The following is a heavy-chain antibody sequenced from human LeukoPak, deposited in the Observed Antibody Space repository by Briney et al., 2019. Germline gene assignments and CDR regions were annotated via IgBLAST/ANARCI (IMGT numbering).Heavy chain of an antibody. D-gene: IGHD2-2*01. V-gene: IGHV1-8*01. Sequence: GASVKVSCKASGYTFTSYDTNWVRQATGQGLEWMGWMNPNSGNTGYAQKFQGRVTMTRNTSISTAYMELSSLRSEDTAVYYCARSKAHLSTSWYGTWFDPWGQGTLVTVSS. CDR2: MNPNSGNT. CDR3: ARSKAHLSTSWYGTWFDP. J-gene: IGHJ5*02. CDR1: GYTFTSYD.